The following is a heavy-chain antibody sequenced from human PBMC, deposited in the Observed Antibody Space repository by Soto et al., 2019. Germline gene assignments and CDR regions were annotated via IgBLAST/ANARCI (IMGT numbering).Heavy chain of an antibody. D-gene: IGHD3-9*01. J-gene: IGHJ4*02. CDR3: VKGVLRYFDGPYYFDY. V-gene: IGHV3-64D*08. CDR2: ISSNGGST. Sequence: GGSLRLSCSASGFTFSSYAMHWVRQAPGKGLEYVSAISSNGGSTYYADSVKGRFTISRDNSKNTLYLQMSSLRAEDTAVYYCVKGVLRYFDGPYYFDYWGQGTLVTVSS. CDR1: GFTFSSYA.